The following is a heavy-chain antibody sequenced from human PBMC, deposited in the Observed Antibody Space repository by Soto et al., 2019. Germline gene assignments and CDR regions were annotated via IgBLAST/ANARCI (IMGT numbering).Heavy chain of an antibody. Sequence: GGSLRLSCAASGFTFSSYWMSWVRQAPGKGLEWVANIKQDGSEKYYVDSVKGRFTISRDNAKNSLYLQMNSLRAEDTAVYYCARLYGEYSSSWFSLDYWGQGTLVPVSS. V-gene: IGHV3-7*05. CDR1: GFTFSSYW. J-gene: IGHJ4*02. CDR3: ARLYGEYSSSWFSLDY. D-gene: IGHD6-13*01. CDR2: IKQDGSEK.